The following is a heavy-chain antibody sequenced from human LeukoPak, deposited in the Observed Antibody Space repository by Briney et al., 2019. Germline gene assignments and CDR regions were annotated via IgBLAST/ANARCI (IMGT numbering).Heavy chain of an antibody. V-gene: IGHV3-30*01. J-gene: IGHJ4*02. CDR1: GVTFSSHF. CDR2: VSDDGSAK. D-gene: IGHD6-25*01. Sequence: GRSLRLSCAASGVTFSSHFMHWVRRAPGKGLEWVAVVSDDGSAKYYADSVRGRFAISRDNSKNTLSLQMNSLRPEDTAVYHCATDSLAAPGDLDHWGQGTLVTVSS. CDR3: ATDSLAAPGDLDH.